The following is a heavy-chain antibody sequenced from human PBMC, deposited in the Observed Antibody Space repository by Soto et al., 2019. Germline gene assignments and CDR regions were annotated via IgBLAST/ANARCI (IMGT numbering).Heavy chain of an antibody. CDR1: GFTFSSYA. D-gene: IGHD3-22*01. Sequence: GGSLRLSCAASGFTFSSYAMSWVRQAPGKGLEWVSAISGSGGSTYYADSVKGRFTISRDNSKSTLYLQMNSLRAEDTAVYYCAKVVGSRNYYDSSGYPIDYFDYWGQGTLVTVSS. J-gene: IGHJ4*02. V-gene: IGHV3-23*01. CDR3: AKVVGSRNYYDSSGYPIDYFDY. CDR2: ISGSGGST.